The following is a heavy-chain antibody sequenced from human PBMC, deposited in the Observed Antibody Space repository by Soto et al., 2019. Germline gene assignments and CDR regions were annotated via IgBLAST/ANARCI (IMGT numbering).Heavy chain of an antibody. V-gene: IGHV4-31*03. D-gene: IGHD6-13*01. CDR1: GGSISSGGYY. CDR2: IYYSGST. CDR3: ARGIAAAGTRT. Sequence: QVQLQESGPGLVKPSQTLSLTCTVSGGSISSGGYYWSWIRQHPGKGLEWIGYIYYSGSTYYNPSLQSRVTISVDTSKNQFSLKLSSVTAADTALYYCARGIAAAGTRTWGQGTLVTVSS. J-gene: IGHJ5*02.